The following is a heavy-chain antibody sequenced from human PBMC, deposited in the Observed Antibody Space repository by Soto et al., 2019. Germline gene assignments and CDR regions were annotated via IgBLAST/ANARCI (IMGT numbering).Heavy chain of an antibody. D-gene: IGHD6-19*01. Sequence: QVQLVESGGGVVQPERSLRLSCAASGFTFSSYGMHWVRQAPGKGLEWVAAISGDGRDTYYGDSVKGRFTISRDNSRNTLYVQMTGVRVDDTAVYYCVQGMAVARQWLGYWGQGTLVTVSS. CDR2: ISGDGRDT. V-gene: IGHV3-30*18. CDR1: GFTFSSYG. CDR3: VQGMAVARQWLGY. J-gene: IGHJ4*02.